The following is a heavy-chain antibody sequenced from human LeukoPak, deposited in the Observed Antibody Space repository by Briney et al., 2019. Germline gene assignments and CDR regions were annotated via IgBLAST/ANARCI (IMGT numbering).Heavy chain of an antibody. V-gene: IGHV3-30*18. CDR2: ISYDGSNK. CDR1: GFTFSSYG. CDR3: AKDLPGGP. Sequence: GGSLRLSCAASGFTFSSYGMHWVRQAPGKGLEWVAVISYDGSNKYYADSVKGRFTISRDNSKNTLYLQMNSLRAEGTAVYYCAKDLPGGPWGQGTLVTVSS. J-gene: IGHJ5*02.